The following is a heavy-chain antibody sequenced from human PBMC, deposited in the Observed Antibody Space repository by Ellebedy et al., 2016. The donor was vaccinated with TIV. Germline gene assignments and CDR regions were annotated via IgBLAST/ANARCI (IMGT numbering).Heavy chain of an antibody. Sequence: SVKVSCXASGGTFSSYAIRWVRQAPGQGLAWMGGIIPIFGTANYAQKFQGRVTITADESTSTAYMELSSLRSEDTAVYYCARDLAPLYCSSTSCYADSWFNPWGQGTLVTVSS. D-gene: IGHD2-2*01. CDR3: ARDLAPLYCSSTSCYADSWFNP. CDR2: IIPIFGTA. V-gene: IGHV1-69*13. CDR1: GGTFSSYA. J-gene: IGHJ5*02.